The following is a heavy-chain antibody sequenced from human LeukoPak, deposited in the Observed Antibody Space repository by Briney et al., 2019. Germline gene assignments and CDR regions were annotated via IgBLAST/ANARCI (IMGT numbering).Heavy chain of an antibody. D-gene: IGHD3-9*01. V-gene: IGHV1-18*01. CDR2: ISAYNGNT. CDR1: GYTFTSYG. J-gene: IGHJ5*02. Sequence: ASVKVSCKASGYTFTSYGISWVRQAPGQGLEWMGWISAYNGNTNNAQKLQGRVTMTTDTSTSTAYMELRSLRSHDTAVYYCARGNDILTGYPNWFDPWGQGTLVTVSS. CDR3: ARGNDILTGYPNWFDP.